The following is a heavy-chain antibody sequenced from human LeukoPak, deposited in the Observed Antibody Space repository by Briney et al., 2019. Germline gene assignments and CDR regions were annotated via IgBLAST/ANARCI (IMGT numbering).Heavy chain of an antibody. Sequence: GGSLRLSCAASGSIVSDNYMIWVRQAPGKGLEWVSVIYTGGQTYYADSVKGRFIISVDISKNTLFLQMSSLRAEDTAMYYCARVYESGFDYWGQGAQVTVSS. V-gene: IGHV3-53*01. CDR2: IYTGGQT. CDR1: GSIVSDNY. D-gene: IGHD3-22*01. J-gene: IGHJ4*02. CDR3: ARVYESGFDY.